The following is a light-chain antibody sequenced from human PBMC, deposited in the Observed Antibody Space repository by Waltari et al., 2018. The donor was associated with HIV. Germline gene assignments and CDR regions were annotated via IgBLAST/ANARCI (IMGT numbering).Light chain of an antibody. CDR2: KDT. CDR3: QSGDIGGALVF. Sequence: ELTQPPSVSVSPGQTARITCSGDAFPNQYAYWYQRKPGQAPVLVIYKDTRRPSGIPARFSGSSSGTIVTLTISGVQAEDEADYFCQSGDIGGALVFFGGGTRLTVL. CDR1: AFPNQY. V-gene: IGLV3-25*03. J-gene: IGLJ2*01.